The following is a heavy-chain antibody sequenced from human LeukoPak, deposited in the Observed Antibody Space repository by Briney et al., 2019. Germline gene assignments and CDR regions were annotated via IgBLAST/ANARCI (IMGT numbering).Heavy chain of an antibody. V-gene: IGHV4-59*08. J-gene: IGHJ4*02. D-gene: IGHD2-2*01. CDR3: ARLGSVAMPFDY. CDR1: GGSMNNCY. Sequence: SQTLSLTCTVSGGSMNNCYWNWIRQPPGKGLDWIGYSYYSGSTNYNPSLKSRVNISVDTSKNQFSLNLSSVTAADTAVYYCARLGSVAMPFDYWGQGTLVTVSS. CDR2: SYYSGST.